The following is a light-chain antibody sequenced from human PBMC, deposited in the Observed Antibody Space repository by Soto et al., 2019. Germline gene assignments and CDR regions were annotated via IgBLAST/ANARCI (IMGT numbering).Light chain of an antibody. V-gene: IGKV1-5*01. CDR1: QSISTW. Sequence: DIQMTQSPSTLSASVGDRVTITCRASQSISTWLAWYQQKAGKAPKLLIYDASTLESGVPSRFSGNGSGTECTLTIGSLQPDDFATYYCQLYNSYSWTFGQGTKVEIK. CDR2: DAS. J-gene: IGKJ1*01. CDR3: QLYNSYSWT.